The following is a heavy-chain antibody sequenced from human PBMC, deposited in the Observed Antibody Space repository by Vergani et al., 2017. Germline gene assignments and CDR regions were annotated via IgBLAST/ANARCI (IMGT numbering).Heavy chain of an antibody. V-gene: IGHV3-53*03. J-gene: IGHJ4*02. Sequence: LQLQESGPGLVKPSETLSLTCTVSGGSISSSSYYWGWIRQPPGKGLEWVSVIYSGGSTYYADSVKGRFTISRDNAKNSLYLQMNSLRAEDTAVYYCARGRWLAGFDYWGQGTLVTVSS. CDR2: IYSGGST. CDR1: GGSISSSSYY. CDR3: ARGRWLAGFDY. D-gene: IGHD5-24*01.